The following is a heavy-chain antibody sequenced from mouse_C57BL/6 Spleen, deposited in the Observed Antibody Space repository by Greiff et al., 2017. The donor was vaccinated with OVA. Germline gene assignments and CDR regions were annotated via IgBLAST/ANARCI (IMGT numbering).Heavy chain of an antibody. CDR3: ARGGGSSYGWYFDV. V-gene: IGHV5-4*01. CDR2: ISDGGSDT. J-gene: IGHJ1*03. D-gene: IGHD1-1*01. CDR1: GFTFSSYA. Sequence: EVQGVESGGGLVKPGGSLKLSCAASGFTFSSYAMSWVRQTPEKRLEWVATISDGGSDTYYPDKVKGRFTISRDNATNNLYLQMSHLKSEDTAMYYCARGGGSSYGWYFDVWGTGTTVTVSS.